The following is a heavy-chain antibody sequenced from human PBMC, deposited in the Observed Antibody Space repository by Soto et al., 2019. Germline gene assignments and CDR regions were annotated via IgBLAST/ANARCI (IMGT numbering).Heavy chain of an antibody. CDR2: ISSSASHI. CDR1: GFSFSSYS. Sequence: EVQLVESGGGLVKPGGSLRLSCAASGFSFSSYSMNWVRQAPGKGLEWVSSISSSASHINYADSVKGRFTISRDNAKKSLYLQMNSLRAEDTAVYYCARGYTGYCSGGTCYWFDPWGKGTLVNVSS. D-gene: IGHD2-15*01. CDR3: ARGYTGYCSGGTCYWFDP. J-gene: IGHJ5*02. V-gene: IGHV3-21*01.